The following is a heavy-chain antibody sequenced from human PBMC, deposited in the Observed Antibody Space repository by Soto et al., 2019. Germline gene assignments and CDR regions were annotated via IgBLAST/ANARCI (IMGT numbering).Heavy chain of an antibody. Sequence: GASVKVSCKASGGTFSSYTISWVRQAPGQGLEWMGRIIPILGIANYAQKFQGRVTITADKSTSTAYMELSSLRSEDTAVYYCARATFVDSGYDYMYYYYMDVWGKGTTVTVSS. CDR3: ARATFVDSGYDYMYYYYMDV. CDR2: IIPILGIA. CDR1: GGTFSSYT. D-gene: IGHD5-12*01. J-gene: IGHJ6*03. V-gene: IGHV1-69*02.